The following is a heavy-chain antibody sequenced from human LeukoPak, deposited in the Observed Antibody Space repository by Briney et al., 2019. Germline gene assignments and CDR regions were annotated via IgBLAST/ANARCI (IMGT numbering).Heavy chain of an antibody. Sequence: SETLSLTCTVSGGSISSSSYYWGWIRQPPGKGLEWIGSIYYSGSTYYNPSLKSRVTISVDTSKNQFSLKLSSVTAADTAVYYCARRIVLLQMEVYYFDYWGQGTLVTVSS. CDR2: IYYSGST. D-gene: IGHD2-8*01. J-gene: IGHJ4*02. CDR1: GGSISSSSYY. CDR3: ARRIVLLQMEVYYFDY. V-gene: IGHV4-39*07.